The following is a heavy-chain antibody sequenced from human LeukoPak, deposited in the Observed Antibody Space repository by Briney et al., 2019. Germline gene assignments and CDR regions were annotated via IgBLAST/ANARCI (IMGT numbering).Heavy chain of an antibody. J-gene: IGHJ4*02. V-gene: IGHV4-39*07. CDR1: GGSISSTSYY. CDR2: IYSSGSA. Sequence: PSETLSLTCTISGGSISSTSYYWGWIRQPPGKGLEWIGSIYSSGSAYYNASLKSRVTISVDTSKHQFSLKLSSVTAADTAVYYCARATHEGGTKYYFDYWGQGTLVTVSS. CDR3: ARATHEGGTKYYFDY. D-gene: IGHD3-16*01.